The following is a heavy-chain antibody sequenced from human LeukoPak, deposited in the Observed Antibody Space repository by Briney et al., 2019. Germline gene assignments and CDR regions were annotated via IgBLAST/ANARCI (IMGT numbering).Heavy chain of an antibody. Sequence: ASVKVSCKASGYTFTSYYMHWVRQAPGQGLEWMGIINPSGGSTSYAQKFQGRVTMTRDMSTSTVYMELSSLRSEDTAVYYCARALGVDAFDIWGQGTMVTVSS. CDR1: GYTFTSYY. J-gene: IGHJ3*02. D-gene: IGHD3-16*01. V-gene: IGHV1-46*01. CDR2: INPSGGST. CDR3: ARALGVDAFDI.